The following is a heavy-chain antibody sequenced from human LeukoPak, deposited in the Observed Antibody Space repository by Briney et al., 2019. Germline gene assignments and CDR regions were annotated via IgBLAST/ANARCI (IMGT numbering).Heavy chain of an antibody. V-gene: IGHV5-51*01. CDR2: IYPGDCDT. D-gene: IGHD6-13*01. CDR1: GYSFNSYW. CDR3: ARHSHDLSAAGTSRGNYYYGMDV. Sequence: GGSLESSFQGSGYSFNSYWIGWVRPVPGKGLEGVGIIYPGDCDTRYCPSFQGQVTISADKSISPAYLEWSSLKASDTAMYYCARHSHDLSAAGTSRGNYYYGMDVWGQGTTVTVSS. J-gene: IGHJ6*02.